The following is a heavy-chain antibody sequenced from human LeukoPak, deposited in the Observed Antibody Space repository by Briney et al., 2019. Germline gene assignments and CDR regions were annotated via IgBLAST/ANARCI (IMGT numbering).Heavy chain of an antibody. CDR3: AKESTIFGVVIMEALDY. CDR2: IRYDGSNK. CDR1: GFTFSSYG. Sequence: PGGSLRLSCAASGFTFSSYGMHWVRQAPGKGLEWVAFIRYDGSNKYYADSVKGRFTISRDNSKNTLYLQMNSLRAEDTAVYYCAKESTIFGVVIMEALDYWGQGTPVTVSS. D-gene: IGHD3-3*01. J-gene: IGHJ4*02. V-gene: IGHV3-30*02.